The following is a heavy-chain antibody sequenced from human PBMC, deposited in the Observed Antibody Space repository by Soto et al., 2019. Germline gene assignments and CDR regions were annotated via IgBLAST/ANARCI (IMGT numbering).Heavy chain of an antibody. J-gene: IGHJ4*02. D-gene: IGHD4-17*01. CDR1: GGTFSSYA. Sequence: SVKVSCKASGGTFSSYAISWVRQAPGQGLEWMGGIIPIFGTANYAQKLQGRVTMTTDTSTSTAYMELRSLRSDDTAVYYCARDLHGDPYYWGQGTLVTVSS. CDR2: IIPIFGTA. CDR3: ARDLHGDPYY. V-gene: IGHV1-69*05.